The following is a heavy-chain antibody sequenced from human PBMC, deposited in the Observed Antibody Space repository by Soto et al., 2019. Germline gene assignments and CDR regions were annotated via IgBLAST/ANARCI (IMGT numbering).Heavy chain of an antibody. CDR1: GYSFISYW. Sequence: ESLKISFKTSGYSFISYWVAWVRQLPGKGLEWMGTFYPGDSTSTYSPSFQGQVTISVDKSISTAYLQLSSLKASDTAMYYCARIIGYCRNNDCSWTFDIWGQGTMVTVSS. CDR3: ARIIGYCRNNDCSWTFDI. D-gene: IGHD2-15*01. V-gene: IGHV5-51*01. CDR2: FYPGDSTS. J-gene: IGHJ3*02.